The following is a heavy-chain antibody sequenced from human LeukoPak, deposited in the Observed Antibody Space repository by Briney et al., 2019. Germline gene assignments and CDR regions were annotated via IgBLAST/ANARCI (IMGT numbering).Heavy chain of an antibody. CDR2: IYYSGST. D-gene: IGHD6-13*01. CDR1: GGSIGSYY. V-gene: IGHV4-59*01. Sequence: SETLSLTCTVSGGSIGSYYWSWIRQPPGKGLEWIGYIYYSGSTNYNPSLKSRVTISVDTSKNQFSLKLSSVTAADTAVYYCARVEAAAGHPYGPWGQGTLVTVSS. J-gene: IGHJ5*02. CDR3: ARVEAAAGHPYGP.